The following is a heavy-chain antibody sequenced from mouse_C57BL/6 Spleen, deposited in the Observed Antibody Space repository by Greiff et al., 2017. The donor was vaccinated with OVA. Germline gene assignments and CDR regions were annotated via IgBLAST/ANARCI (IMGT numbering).Heavy chain of an antibody. CDR2: IYPGDGDT. J-gene: IGHJ4*01. D-gene: IGHD2-4*01. CDR1: GYAFSSYW. V-gene: IGHV1-80*01. Sequence: VQLQQSGAELVKPGASVKISCKASGYAFSSYWMNWVKQRPGKGLEWIGQIYPGDGDTNYNGKFKGKATLTADKSSSTAYMQLSSLTSEDSAVYFCARFYYDYDRYYAMDYWGQGTSVTVSS. CDR3: ARFYYDYDRYYAMDY.